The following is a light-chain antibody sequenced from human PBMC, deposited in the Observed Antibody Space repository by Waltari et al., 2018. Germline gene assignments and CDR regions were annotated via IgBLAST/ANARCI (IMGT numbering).Light chain of an antibody. CDR2: WAS. V-gene: IGKV4-1*01. Sequence: DFVMTQSPDSLAVSLGERATINCRSSQTILDNADKSNYLAWYQHKPGQPPKLRISWASARESGVPDRFTGSGSGTDFTLTISSLQAEDGARYYGQKYYRTPRTFGQGTKVEVK. CDR1: QTILDNADKSNY. J-gene: IGKJ1*01. CDR3: QKYYRTPRT.